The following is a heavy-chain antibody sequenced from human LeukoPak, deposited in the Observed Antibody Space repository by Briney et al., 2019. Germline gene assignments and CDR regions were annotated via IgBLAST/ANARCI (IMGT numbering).Heavy chain of an antibody. CDR2: IYPGDSDT. CDR3: ARRSPSYGSGPLWVDY. CDR1: GYSFTSYW. J-gene: IGHJ4*02. V-gene: IGHV5-51*01. Sequence: GESLKISCKGSGYSFTSYWIGWVRQMPGKGLEWMGIIYPGDSDTRYSPSFQGQVTISADKSISTAYLQWSSLKASDTAMYYCARRSPSYGSGPLWVDYWGQGTLVTVSS. D-gene: IGHD3-10*01.